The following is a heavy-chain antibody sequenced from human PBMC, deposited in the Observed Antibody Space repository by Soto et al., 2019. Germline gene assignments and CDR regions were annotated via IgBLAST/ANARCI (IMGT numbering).Heavy chain of an antibody. Sequence: SETLSLTCTVSGGSISSGGYYWSWIRQHPGKGLEWIGYIYYSGSTYYNPSLKSRVTISVDTSKNQFSLKLSSVTAADTAVYYCARSASSSWYEDFDYWGQGTLVTVSS. V-gene: IGHV4-31*03. CDR2: IYYSGST. D-gene: IGHD6-13*01. CDR1: GGSISSGGYY. CDR3: ARSASSSWYEDFDY. J-gene: IGHJ4*02.